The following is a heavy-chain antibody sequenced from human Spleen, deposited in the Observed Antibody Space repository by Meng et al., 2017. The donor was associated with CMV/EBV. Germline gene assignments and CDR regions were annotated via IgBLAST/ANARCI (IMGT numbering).Heavy chain of an antibody. CDR2: INHSGST. D-gene: IGHD1-1*01. CDR3: ARSATVLIFDY. Sequence: VQPQQGDCGLLSASAPLSPTCDFYGGSFSGYYWSCIRQPPGKGLEWIGEINHSGSTNYNPSLKSRVTISVDTSKNQFSLKLSSVTAADTAMYYCARSATVLIFDYWGQGTLVTVSS. J-gene: IGHJ4*02. V-gene: IGHV4-34*01. CDR1: GGSFSGYY.